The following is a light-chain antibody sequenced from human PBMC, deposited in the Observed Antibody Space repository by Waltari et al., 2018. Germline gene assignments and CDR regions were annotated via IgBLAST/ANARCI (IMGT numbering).Light chain of an antibody. CDR2: YDS. J-gene: IGLJ3*02. Sequence: SLVLSQPPSVSVAPGKTARITCGGNNIAPKNVPWYQQKPGQAPVLVIYYDSDRPSGIPERFSGSNSGNAATLTISRVEAGDEADYYCQVWDSTSDYRGVFGGGTKLTVL. CDR3: QVWDSTSDYRGV. CDR1: NIAPKN. V-gene: IGLV3-21*04.